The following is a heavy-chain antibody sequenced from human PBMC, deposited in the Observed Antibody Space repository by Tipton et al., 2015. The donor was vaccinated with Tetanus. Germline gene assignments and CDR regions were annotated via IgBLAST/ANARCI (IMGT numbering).Heavy chain of an antibody. CDR3: ARQKGY. Sequence: QLVQSGAEVKKPGESLKISCKGSGYSFGIYWLAWVRQMPGKGLEWMGIIYPGASSVRYSPTFQGQVTISVDKSINTTYLRWTSLKASDSAMYYCARQKGYWGQGTLVTVSS. V-gene: IGHV5-51*01. J-gene: IGHJ4*02. CDR2: IYPGASSV. CDR1: GYSFGIYW.